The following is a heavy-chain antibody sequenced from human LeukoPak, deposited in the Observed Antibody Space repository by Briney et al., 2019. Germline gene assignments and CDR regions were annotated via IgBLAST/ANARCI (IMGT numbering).Heavy chain of an antibody. CDR1: GYTLTELS. CDR3: ATWYSSSWSPFDY. J-gene: IGHJ4*02. V-gene: IGHV1-24*01. CDR2: FDPEGGET. Sequence: ASVKVSCKVSGYTLTELSMHWVRQAPGKGLEWMGGFDPEGGETIYAQKFQGRVTMTEDTSTDTAYMELSSLRSEDTAVYYCATWYSSSWSPFDYWGQGTLVTVSS. D-gene: IGHD6-13*01.